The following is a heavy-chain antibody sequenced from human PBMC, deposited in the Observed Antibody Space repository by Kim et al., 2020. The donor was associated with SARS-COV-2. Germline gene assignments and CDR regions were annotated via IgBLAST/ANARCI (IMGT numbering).Heavy chain of an antibody. CDR1: GFTFSSYA. CDR3: ARAGGSSPPAYFDY. J-gene: IGHJ4*02. Sequence: GSLRLSCAASGFTFSSYAMHWVRQAPGKGLEWVAVISYDGSNKYYADSVKGRFTISRDNSKNTLYLQMNSLRAEDTAVYYCARAGGSSPPAYFDYWGQG. V-gene: IGHV3-30*04. D-gene: IGHD6-13*01. CDR2: ISYDGSNK.